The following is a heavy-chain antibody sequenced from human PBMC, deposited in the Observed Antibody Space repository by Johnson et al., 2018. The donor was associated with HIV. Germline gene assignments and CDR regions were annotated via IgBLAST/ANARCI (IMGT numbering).Heavy chain of an antibody. V-gene: IGHV3-74*01. Sequence: LVWVSRINSDGSSTSYADSVKGRFTISRDNAKNTLYLQMNSLRAEDTAVYYCARSEYDYYDSSGYDAFDIWGQGTMVTVSS. CDR3: ARSEYDYYDSSGYDAFDI. CDR2: INSDGSST. D-gene: IGHD3-22*01. J-gene: IGHJ3*02.